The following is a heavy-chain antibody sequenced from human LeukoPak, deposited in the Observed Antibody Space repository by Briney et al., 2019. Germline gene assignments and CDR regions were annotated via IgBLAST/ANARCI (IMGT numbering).Heavy chain of an antibody. V-gene: IGHV3-30*18. CDR1: GLTFSSYG. Sequence: PGGSLRLSCAASGLTFSSYGMHWVRQAPGKGLEWVAVISYDGSNKYYADSVKGRFTISRDNSKNTLYLQMNSLRAEDTAVYYCAKAEDRELLWFGESLDYWGQGTLVTVSS. CDR2: ISYDGSNK. J-gene: IGHJ4*02. D-gene: IGHD3-10*01. CDR3: AKAEDRELLWFGESLDY.